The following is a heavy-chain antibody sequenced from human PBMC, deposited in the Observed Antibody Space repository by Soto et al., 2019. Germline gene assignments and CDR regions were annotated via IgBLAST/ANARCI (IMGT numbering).Heavy chain of an antibody. D-gene: IGHD1-1*01. CDR1: GASIIGFY. CDR2: IYATGTT. Sequence: PSETLSLTCTVSGASIIGFYWSWIRKSAGKGLEWIGRIYATGTTDYNPSLKSRFMMSVDTSKKQFSLKLRSVTAADTAVYYCVRDGTKTLRDWFDPWGQGISVTVSS. CDR3: VRDGTKTLRDWFDP. V-gene: IGHV4-4*07. J-gene: IGHJ5*02.